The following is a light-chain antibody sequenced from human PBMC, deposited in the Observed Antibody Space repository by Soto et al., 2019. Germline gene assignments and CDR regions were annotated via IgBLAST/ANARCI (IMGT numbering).Light chain of an antibody. CDR3: MQALQNPST. CDR1: QSLLHSNGYNY. V-gene: IGKV2-28*01. CDR2: LGS. J-gene: IGKJ1*01. Sequence: DIVMTQSPLSLPVTPGEPASISCRSSQSLLHSNGYNYLHWYLQKPGQSPQLLIYLGSNRASGVPDRFSGSGSGTEFTLKISRVEAEDVGVYYCMQALQNPSTFGQGTKVDIK.